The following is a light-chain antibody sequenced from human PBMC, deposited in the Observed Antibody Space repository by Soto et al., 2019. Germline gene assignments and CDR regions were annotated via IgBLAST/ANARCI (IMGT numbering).Light chain of an antibody. CDR3: SSFTTSSTL. J-gene: IGLJ2*01. CDR1: SSDIGAYNY. Sequence: SALTQPASVSGSPGQSITISCTGTSSDIGAYNYVSWYQQYPGKAPKLMVYDVSNRPSGVSNRFSGSKSGNTASLTISGLQAEDEADYYCSSFTTSSTLFGGGTKVTVL. CDR2: DVS. V-gene: IGLV2-14*01.